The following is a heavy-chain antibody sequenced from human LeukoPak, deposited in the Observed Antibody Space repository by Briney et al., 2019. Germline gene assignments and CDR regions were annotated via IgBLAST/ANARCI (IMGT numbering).Heavy chain of an antibody. CDR1: GGSFSGYY. V-gene: IGHV4-34*01. J-gene: IGHJ6*03. Sequence: SETLSLTCAVYGGSFSGYYWGWIRQPPGKGLEWIGEINHSGSTNYNPSLKSRVTISVDTSKNQFSLKLSSVTAADTAVYYCARHSGYSSSWNYYYYYYMDVWGKGTTVTISS. D-gene: IGHD6-13*01. CDR3: ARHSGYSSSWNYYYYYYMDV. CDR2: INHSGST.